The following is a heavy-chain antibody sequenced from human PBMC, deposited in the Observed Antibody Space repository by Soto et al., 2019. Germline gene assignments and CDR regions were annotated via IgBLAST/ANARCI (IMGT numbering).Heavy chain of an antibody. J-gene: IGHJ6*03. CDR3: ARDSDSNYEGYMDV. CDR2: ISAYNGNT. V-gene: IGHV1-18*01. D-gene: IGHD4-4*01. Sequence: ASVKVSCKASGYTFTSYGISWVRQAPGQGLEWMGWISAYNGNTNYAQKLQGRVTMTTDTSTSTAYMELRSLRSDDTAVYYCARDSDSNYEGYMDVWGKGTTVTVPS. CDR1: GYTFTSYG.